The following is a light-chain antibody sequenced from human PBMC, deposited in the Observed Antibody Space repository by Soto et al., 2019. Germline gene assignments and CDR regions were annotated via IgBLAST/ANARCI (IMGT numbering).Light chain of an antibody. J-gene: IGKJ1*01. CDR1: QTISSW. CDR2: KAS. Sequence: DIQMTHSPSTISGSVGDRVTITCRASQTISSWLAWYQQKPGKAPKLLIYKASTLKSGVPSRFSRSGSGKEFTLTISSLQPDPYATYYCKHYNRESQAFGQETKVDI. V-gene: IGKV1-5*03. CDR3: KHYNRESQA.